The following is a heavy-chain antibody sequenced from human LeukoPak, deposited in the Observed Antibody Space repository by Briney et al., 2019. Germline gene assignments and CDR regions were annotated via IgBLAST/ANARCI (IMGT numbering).Heavy chain of an antibody. CDR1: GFTFSSYS. CDR2: ISSSSSTI. V-gene: IGHV3-48*04. D-gene: IGHD6-19*01. Sequence: GGSLRLSCAASGFTFSSYSMNWVRQAPGKGLEWVSYISSSSSTIYYADSVKGRFTISRDNAKNSLYLQMNSLRAEDTAVYYCARDLFSAVAADVDYWGQGTLVTVSS. CDR3: ARDLFSAVAADVDY. J-gene: IGHJ4*02.